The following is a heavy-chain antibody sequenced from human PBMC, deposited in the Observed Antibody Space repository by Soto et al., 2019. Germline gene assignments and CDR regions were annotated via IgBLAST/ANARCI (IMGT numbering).Heavy chain of an antibody. V-gene: IGHV3-11*05. CDR3: ARDLSRRAPPDY. CDR1: GFTFSDYY. J-gene: IGHJ4*02. CDR2: ISSTSAYT. Sequence: QVQLVESGGGLVKPGGSLRLSCAASGFTFSDYYMTWFRQAPGKGLEWVSYISSTSAYTNYADSVRGRFTISRDNAKNSLYLQMTSLTDEDTAVYYCARDLSRRAPPDYWGQGTLVTVSS. D-gene: IGHD6-6*01.